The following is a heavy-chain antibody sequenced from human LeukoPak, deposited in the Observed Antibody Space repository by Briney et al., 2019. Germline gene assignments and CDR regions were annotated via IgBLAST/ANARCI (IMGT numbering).Heavy chain of an antibody. J-gene: IGHJ4*02. V-gene: IGHV4-59*01. CDR1: GASISDYY. CDR2: IYYSGNI. D-gene: IGHD3-10*01. Sequence: SETLSLTCTVSGASISDYYWSWIRQPPGRGLEWIGFIYYSGNINYNPSLQSRVTISLDTSKSHFSLKLNSVTAADTAVYYCARERIFFGDQRMGFFDYWDQGTLVTVSS. CDR3: ARERIFFGDQRMGFFDY.